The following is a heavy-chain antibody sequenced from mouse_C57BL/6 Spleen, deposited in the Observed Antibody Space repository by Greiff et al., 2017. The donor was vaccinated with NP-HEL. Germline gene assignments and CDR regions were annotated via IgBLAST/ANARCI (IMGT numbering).Heavy chain of an antibody. V-gene: IGHV5-16*01. CDR2: INYDGSST. Sequence: DVMLVESEGGLVQPGSSMKLSCTASGFTFSDYYMAWVRQVPEKGLEWVANINYDGSSTYYLDSLKSRFIISRDNAKNILYLQMSSLKSEDTATYYCARDRGYSGYYFDYWGQGTTLTVSS. D-gene: IGHD2-14*01. CDR3: ARDRGYSGYYFDY. J-gene: IGHJ2*01. CDR1: GFTFSDYY.